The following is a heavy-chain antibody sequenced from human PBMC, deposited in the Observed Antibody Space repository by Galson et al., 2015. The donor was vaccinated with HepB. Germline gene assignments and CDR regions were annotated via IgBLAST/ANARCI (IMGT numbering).Heavy chain of an antibody. V-gene: IGHV4-59*08. CDR3: ARVTGIWVGEVSVPGFLHP. D-gene: IGHD3-10*01. Sequence: SETLSLTCSVSGGSISGNYWSWIRQSPGKGLEWIGHIFNSGNTNYKPSLKSRVTISADTSKNLFSLKLTSVTAADTAVYFCARVTGIWVGEVSVPGFLHPWGRGTLVTVSS. CDR2: IFNSGNT. CDR1: GGSISGNY. J-gene: IGHJ2*01.